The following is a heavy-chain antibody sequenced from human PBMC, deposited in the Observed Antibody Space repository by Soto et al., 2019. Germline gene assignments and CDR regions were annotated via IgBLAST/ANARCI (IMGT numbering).Heavy chain of an antibody. CDR3: AKKAGIISRYGLDV. CDR2: ISGNATST. J-gene: IGHJ6*02. CDR1: GFTFSSFA. V-gene: IGHV3-23*01. Sequence: LRLSCAASGFTFSSFAMNWVRRAPGKGLEWVAVISGNATSTYYADSVKGRFTISRDNSKNTMYLQMNSLRAEDTAVYYCAKKAGIISRYGLDVWGQVTKVTV.